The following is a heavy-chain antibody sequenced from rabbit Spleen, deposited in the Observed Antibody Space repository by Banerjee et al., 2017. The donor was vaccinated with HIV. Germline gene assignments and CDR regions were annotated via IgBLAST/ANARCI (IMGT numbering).Heavy chain of an antibody. CDR3: ARDTSSSFSSYGMDL. CDR1: GLSFSGSAY. CDR2: IELGGGGCT. Sequence: KESGGGLVQPGASLTLTCTASGLSFSGSAYMCWVRQAPGKGLEWIGCIELGGGGCTYFAAWAEGRLSITKTSSTKVALQLTSMTAADTAAYFCARDTSSSFSSYGMDLWGPGTLVTVS. J-gene: IGHJ6*01. V-gene: IGHV1S40*01. D-gene: IGHD1-1*01.